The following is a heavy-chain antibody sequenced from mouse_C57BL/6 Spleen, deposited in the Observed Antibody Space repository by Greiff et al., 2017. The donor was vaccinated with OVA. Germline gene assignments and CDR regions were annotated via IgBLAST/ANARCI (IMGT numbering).Heavy chain of an antibody. CDR2: IDPENGDT. CDR3: TTRYDVGY. Sequence: VQLQQSGAELVRPGASVKLSCTASGFNIKDDYMHWVKQRPEQGLEWIGWIDPENGDTEYASKFQGKATITADTSSNTAYLQLSSLTSEDTAVYYCTTRYDVGYWGQGTTLTVSS. V-gene: IGHV14-4*01. D-gene: IGHD2-14*01. CDR1: GFNIKDDY. J-gene: IGHJ2*01.